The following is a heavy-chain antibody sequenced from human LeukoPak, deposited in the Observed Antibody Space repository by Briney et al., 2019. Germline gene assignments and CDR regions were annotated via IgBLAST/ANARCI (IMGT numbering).Heavy chain of an antibody. Sequence: GASVKVSCKASGYTFTSYGISWVRQAPGQGLEWMGWISAYNGNTNYAQKLQGRVTMTTDTSTSTAYMELRGLRSDDTAVYYCARGRRYCSSTSCYNWFDPWGQGTLVTVSS. J-gene: IGHJ5*02. D-gene: IGHD2-2*01. V-gene: IGHV1-18*01. CDR2: ISAYNGNT. CDR3: ARGRRYCSSTSCYNWFDP. CDR1: GYTFTSYG.